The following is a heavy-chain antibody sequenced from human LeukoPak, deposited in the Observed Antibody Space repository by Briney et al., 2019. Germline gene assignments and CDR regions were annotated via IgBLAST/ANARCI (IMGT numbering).Heavy chain of an antibody. V-gene: IGHV3-7*01. D-gene: IGHD1-26*01. CDR3: ARSPYSGSFLGGY. CDR1: GFTFTTYG. CDR2: IKQDGSEK. J-gene: IGHJ4*02. Sequence: PGRSLRLSCAASGFTFTTYGMHWVRQAPGKGLEWVANIKQDGSEKYYVDSVKGRFTISRDNAKNSLYLQMNSLRAEDTAVYYCARSPYSGSFLGGYWGQGTLVTVSS.